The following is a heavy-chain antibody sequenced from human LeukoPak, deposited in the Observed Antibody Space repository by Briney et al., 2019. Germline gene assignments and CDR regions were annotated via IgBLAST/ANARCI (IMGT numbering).Heavy chain of an antibody. CDR1: GFTFSSYA. V-gene: IGHV3-23*01. D-gene: IGHD3-3*01. Sequence: GGSLRLSCAASGFTFSSYAMSWVRQAPGKGLEWVSAISCTGGSTYYVDSVKGRFTISRDNSKNTLYLQMNSLRADDTAVYYCAKDQGRITVFGVAAHGVAPEDAFDFWGQGTMVTVSS. CDR2: ISCTGGST. CDR3: AKDQGRITVFGVAAHGVAPEDAFDF. J-gene: IGHJ3*01.